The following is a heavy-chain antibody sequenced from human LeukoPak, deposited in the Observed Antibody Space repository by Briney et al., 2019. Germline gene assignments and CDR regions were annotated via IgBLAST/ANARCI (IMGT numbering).Heavy chain of an antibody. CDR2: IYTSGSI. V-gene: IGHV4-61*02. Sequence: PSETLSLTCTVSGGAINSGSYYWTWIRQPAGKGLEWIGRIYTSGSINYNPSLKSRVTISVDTSKNQFSLKLSSVTAADTAVYYCARSRRSGRPFDYWGQGTLVTVSS. CDR3: ARSRRSGRPFDY. CDR1: GGAINSGSYY. J-gene: IGHJ4*02. D-gene: IGHD3-10*01.